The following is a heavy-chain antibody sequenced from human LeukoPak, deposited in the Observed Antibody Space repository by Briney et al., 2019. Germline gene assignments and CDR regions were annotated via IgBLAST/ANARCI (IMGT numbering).Heavy chain of an antibody. J-gene: IGHJ5*02. CDR1: GFTFSSYS. Sequence: PGGSLRLSCAASGFTFSSYSMNWVRQAPGKGLECVAHIKGDASEKHYVDSVKGRFTISRDNAENSLYLQMNSLRAEDTAVYYCARQAGVTWGQGTLVTVSS. CDR3: ARQAGVT. V-gene: IGHV3-7*01. CDR2: IKGDASEK. D-gene: IGHD6-19*01.